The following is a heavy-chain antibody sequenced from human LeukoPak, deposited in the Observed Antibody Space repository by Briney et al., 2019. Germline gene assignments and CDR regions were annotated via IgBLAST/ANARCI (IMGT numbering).Heavy chain of an antibody. J-gene: IGHJ4*02. D-gene: IGHD6-13*01. CDR1: GFTFSSYS. Sequence: PGGSLRLSCAASGFTFSSYSMNWVRQAPGKGLEWVSSISSSSSYIYYADSVKGRFTISRDNAKNSLCLQMNSLRAEDTAVYYCATGYSSSWSFDYGGQGTLVTVSS. V-gene: IGHV3-21*01. CDR3: ATGYSSSWSFDY. CDR2: ISSSSSYI.